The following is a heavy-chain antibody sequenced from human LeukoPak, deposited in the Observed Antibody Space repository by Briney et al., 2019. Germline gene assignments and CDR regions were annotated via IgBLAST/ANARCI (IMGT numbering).Heavy chain of an antibody. CDR2: LSNGVT. J-gene: IGHJ4*02. CDR1: GASISSRNY. V-gene: IGHV4-38-2*02. D-gene: IGHD4-11*01. CDR3: TRDSNSRRFGY. Sequence: KPSETLSLTCAVSGASISSRNYWGWIRQPPGKGLEWIGTLSNGVTYYTPSLKSRVTISVDTSKNEFSLKLSSVTAADTAVYYCTRDSNSRRFGYWGQGALVAVSS.